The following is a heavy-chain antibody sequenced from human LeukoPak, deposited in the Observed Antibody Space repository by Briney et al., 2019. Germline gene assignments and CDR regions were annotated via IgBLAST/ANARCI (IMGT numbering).Heavy chain of an antibody. Sequence: PSETLSLTCTVSGGSISSYYWSWIRQSPVKGLEWIGYIFPSGSAYYNPSLESRVTISLDTSENQFSLTLTSVTAADTVVYYCARRNHYFYYMDVWGKGTTVTVSS. J-gene: IGHJ6*03. CDR2: IFPSGSA. CDR3: ARRNHYFYYMDV. CDR1: GGSISSYY. V-gene: IGHV4-4*09.